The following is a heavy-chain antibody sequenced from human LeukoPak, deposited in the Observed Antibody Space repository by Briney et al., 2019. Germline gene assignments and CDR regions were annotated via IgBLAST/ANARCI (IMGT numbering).Heavy chain of an antibody. D-gene: IGHD3-22*01. CDR1: GFTFSSYA. CDR2: ISGSGGST. J-gene: IGHJ4*02. V-gene: IGHV3-23*01. CDR3: AKDPPSYYYDSSGTSDY. Sequence: GGSLRLSCAASGFTFSSYAMSWVRQAPGKGLEWVSAISGSGGSTYYADSVKGRFTISRDNSKNTLYLQINSLRAEDTAVYYCAKDPPSYYYDSSGTSDYWGQGTLVTVSS.